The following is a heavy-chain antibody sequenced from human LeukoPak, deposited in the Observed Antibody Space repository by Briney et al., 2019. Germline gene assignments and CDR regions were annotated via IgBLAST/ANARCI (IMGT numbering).Heavy chain of an antibody. V-gene: IGHV3-48*03. CDR3: ARDFVGSSYYYYYGMDV. CDR1: GFTFSSYE. Sequence: GGSLRLSCAASGFTFSSYEMNWVRQAPGKGLEWVSYISSSGSTIYYADSVKGRFTISRDNAKNSLYLQMNSLRAEDTAVYYCARDFVGSSYYYYYGMDVWGQGTTVTVSS. D-gene: IGHD1-26*01. CDR2: ISSSGSTI. J-gene: IGHJ6*02.